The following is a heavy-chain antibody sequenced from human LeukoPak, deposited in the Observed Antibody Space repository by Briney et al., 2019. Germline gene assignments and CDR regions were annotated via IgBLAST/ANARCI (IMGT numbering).Heavy chain of an antibody. V-gene: IGHV4-30-4*08. D-gene: IGHD2-2*01. J-gene: IGHJ3*02. Sequence: PSETLSLTCTVSGGSISSGDYYWSWIRQPPGKGLGWIGYIYYSGSTYYNPSLKSRVTISVDTSKNQFSLKLSSVTAADTAVYYCARVGSSTTLDAFDIWGQGTMVTVSS. CDR2: IYYSGST. CDR1: GGSISSGDYY. CDR3: ARVGSSTTLDAFDI.